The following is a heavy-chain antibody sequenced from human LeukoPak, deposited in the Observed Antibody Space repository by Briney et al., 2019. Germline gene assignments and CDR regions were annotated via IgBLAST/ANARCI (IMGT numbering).Heavy chain of an antibody. CDR1: GFTFSSYE. D-gene: IGHD3-22*01. CDR2: ISSSGSTI. Sequence: GGSLRLSCAASGFTFSSYEMNWVRQAPGKGLEWVSYISSSGSTIYYADFVKGRFTISRDNSKNTLYLQMNSLRAEDTAVYCCARGDMYYYDSSGGDYWGQGTLVTVSS. CDR3: ARGDMYYYDSSGGDY. J-gene: IGHJ4*02. V-gene: IGHV3-48*03.